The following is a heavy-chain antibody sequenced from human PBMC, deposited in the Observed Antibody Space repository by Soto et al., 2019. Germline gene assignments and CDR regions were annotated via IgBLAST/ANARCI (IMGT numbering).Heavy chain of an antibody. D-gene: IGHD3-9*01. V-gene: IGHV4-39*01. J-gene: IGHJ4*02. CDR1: GGSISSSSYY. CDR3: ARNFSVDDFDY. CDR2: IYYSGST. Sequence: PSETLSLTCTVSGGSISSSSYYWGWIRQPPGKGLEWIGSIYYSGSTYYNPSLKSRVTISVDTSKNQFSLELSSVTAADTAVYYCARNFSVDDFDYWGQGALVTVSS.